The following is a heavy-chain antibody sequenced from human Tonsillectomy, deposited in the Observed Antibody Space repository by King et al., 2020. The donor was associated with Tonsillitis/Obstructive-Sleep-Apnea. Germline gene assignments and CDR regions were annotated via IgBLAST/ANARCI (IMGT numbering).Heavy chain of an antibody. CDR2: MYYSGST. CDR3: VRHPTTRCCSTSCYIMGIWYFDL. D-gene: IGHD2-2*02. Sequence: QLQESGPGLVKPSETLSLSCTVSGGSISSSNYHWGWIRQSPGKGLEWIGSMYYSGSTYYTPSLKSRVTISVDTSKNQLSLELSPVTAADTAVYYCVRHPTTRCCSTSCYIMGIWYFDLWGRGTLVTVFS. V-gene: IGHV4-39*01. CDR1: GGSISSSNYH. J-gene: IGHJ2*01.